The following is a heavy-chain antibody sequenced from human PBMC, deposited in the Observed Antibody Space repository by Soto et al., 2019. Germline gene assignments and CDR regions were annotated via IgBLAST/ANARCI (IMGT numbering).Heavy chain of an antibody. CDR1: GGTFSSYA. Sequence: ASVKVSCKASGGTFSSYAISWVRQAPGQGLEWMGGIIPIFGTANYAQKFQGRVTITADESTSTAYMELSSLRSEDTAVYYCARAGYSSGWPSIHAPDYWGQGTLVTVSS. J-gene: IGHJ4*02. CDR3: ARAGYSSGWPSIHAPDY. D-gene: IGHD6-19*01. V-gene: IGHV1-69*13. CDR2: IIPIFGTA.